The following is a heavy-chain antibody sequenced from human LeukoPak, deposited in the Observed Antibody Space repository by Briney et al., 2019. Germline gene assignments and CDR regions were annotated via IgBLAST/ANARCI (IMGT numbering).Heavy chain of an antibody. CDR3: ARPAAYCGGDCYSNGLNWFDP. CDR1: GYTFTGYY. Sequence: ASVKVSCKASGYTFTGYYIHWVRQAPGQGLWWMGWINPNSGGTNYAQKFQGRVTMTRDTSISTAYMELSRLRSDDTAVYYCARPAAYCGGDCYSNGLNWFDPWGQGTLVTVSS. CDR2: INPNSGGT. J-gene: IGHJ5*02. V-gene: IGHV1-2*02. D-gene: IGHD2-21*02.